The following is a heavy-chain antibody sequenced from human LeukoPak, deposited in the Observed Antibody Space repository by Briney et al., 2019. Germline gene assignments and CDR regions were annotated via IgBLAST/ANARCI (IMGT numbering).Heavy chain of an antibody. CDR1: GYSISSGYY. Sequence: SETLSLTCTVSGYSISSGYYWGWIRQPPGKGLEWIGSIYHSGSTYYNPSLKSRVTISVDTSKNQFSLKLSSVTAADTAVYYCARDITGAKHAFDIWGQGTMVTVSS. CDR2: IYHSGST. CDR3: ARDITGAKHAFDI. J-gene: IGHJ3*02. V-gene: IGHV4-38-2*02. D-gene: IGHD1-14*01.